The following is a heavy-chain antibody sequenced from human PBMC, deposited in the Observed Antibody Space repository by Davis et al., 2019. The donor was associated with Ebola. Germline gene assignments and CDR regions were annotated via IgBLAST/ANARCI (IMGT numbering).Heavy chain of an antibody. CDR2: ISSSSSYT. J-gene: IGHJ4*02. D-gene: IGHD3-10*01. Sequence: GESLKISCAASGFTFSDYYMSWIRQAPGKGLEWVSYISSSSSYTNYADSVKGRFTISRDNAKNSLYLQMNSLRAEDTAVYYCARVPLWFGELLSISLNYFDYWGQGTLVTVSS. V-gene: IGHV3-11*05. CDR1: GFTFSDYY. CDR3: ARVPLWFGELLSISLNYFDY.